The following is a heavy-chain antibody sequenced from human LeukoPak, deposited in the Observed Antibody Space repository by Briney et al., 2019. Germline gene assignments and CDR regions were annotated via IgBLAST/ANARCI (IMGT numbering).Heavy chain of an antibody. Sequence: GGSLRLSCAASGFTFSSYGMHWVRQAPGKGLEWVAVIWYDGSNKYYADSVKGRFTISRDNSKNTLYLQMNSLRAEDTAAYYCARDFGIAAAGDYWGQGTLVTVSS. CDR2: IWYDGSNK. CDR1: GFTFSSYG. V-gene: IGHV3-33*01. D-gene: IGHD6-13*01. CDR3: ARDFGIAAAGDY. J-gene: IGHJ4*02.